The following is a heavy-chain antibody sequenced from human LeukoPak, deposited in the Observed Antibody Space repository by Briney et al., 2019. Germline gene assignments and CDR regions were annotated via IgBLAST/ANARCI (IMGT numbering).Heavy chain of an antibody. Sequence: PGGSLRLSCAASGFTFSSYGMHWVRQAPGKGLEWVAVISYDGSNKYYADSVKGRFTISRDNSKNTLYLQMNSLRAEDTAVYYCAKGGYQLLPIDYWGQGPLVTVSS. CDR1: GFTFSSYG. CDR2: ISYDGSNK. CDR3: AKGGYQLLPIDY. D-gene: IGHD2-2*01. V-gene: IGHV3-30*18. J-gene: IGHJ4*02.